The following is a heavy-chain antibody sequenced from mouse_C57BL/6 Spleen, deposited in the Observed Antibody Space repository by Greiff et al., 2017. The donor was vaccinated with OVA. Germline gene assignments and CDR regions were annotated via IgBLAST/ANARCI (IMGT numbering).Heavy chain of an antibody. J-gene: IGHJ1*03. CDR3: ARHNDGYYAYWYFGV. D-gene: IGHD2-3*01. CDR1: GFTFSDYY. V-gene: IGHV5-12*01. Sequence: EVKLMESGGGLVQPGGSLKLSCAASGFTFSDYYMYWVRQTPEKRLEWVAYISNGGGSTYYPDTVKGRFTISRDNAKNTLYLQMSRLKSEDTAMYYCARHNDGYYAYWYFGVWGTGTTVTVAS. CDR2: ISNGGGST.